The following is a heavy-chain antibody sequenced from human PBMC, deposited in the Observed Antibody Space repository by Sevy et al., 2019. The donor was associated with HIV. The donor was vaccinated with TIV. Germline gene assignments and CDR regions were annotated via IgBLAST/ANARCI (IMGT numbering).Heavy chain of an antibody. Sequence: SETLSLTCAVSGGSITSTDFSCSWIRQAPGRGLEWLGFIHPAGSTYYNPSFQSRVTISVDRPRNEFALRLSSVTAADTAVYYCARALRGVNLAFDIWGQGTMVTVSS. CDR3: ARALRGVNLAFDI. CDR1: GGSITSTDFS. J-gene: IGHJ3*02. V-gene: IGHV4-30-2*01. CDR2: IHPAGST. D-gene: IGHD2-8*01.